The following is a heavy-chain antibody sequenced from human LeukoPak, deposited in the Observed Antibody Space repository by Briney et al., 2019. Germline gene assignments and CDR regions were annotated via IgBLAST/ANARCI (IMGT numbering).Heavy chain of an antibody. J-gene: IGHJ4*02. V-gene: IGHV3-30*03. D-gene: IGHD3-22*01. CDR2: ISYDGSNK. CDR1: GFTFSSYG. Sequence: GGSLRLSCAASGFTFSSYGMHWVRQAPGKGLEWVAVISYDGSNKYYADSVKGRFTISRDNSKNTLYLQMNSLRAEDTAVYYCARDGRPYYYDSSGYYSYWGQGTLVTVSS. CDR3: ARDGRPYYYDSSGYYSY.